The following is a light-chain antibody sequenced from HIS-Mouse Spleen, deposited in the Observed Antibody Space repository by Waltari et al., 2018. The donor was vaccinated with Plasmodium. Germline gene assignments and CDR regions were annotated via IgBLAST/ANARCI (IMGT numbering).Light chain of an antibody. CDR3: QQYNNWPYT. CDR1: QSVSSN. V-gene: IGKV3D-15*03. J-gene: IGKJ2*01. CDR2: GAS. Sequence: EIVMTQSPATLSVSPGERATLSCRASQSVSSNLAWYQQKPGQAPMLLIYGASIRATGIPARFSGSGSGIEFTLTISILKSEDFAVYYCQQYNNWPYTFGQGTKLEIK.